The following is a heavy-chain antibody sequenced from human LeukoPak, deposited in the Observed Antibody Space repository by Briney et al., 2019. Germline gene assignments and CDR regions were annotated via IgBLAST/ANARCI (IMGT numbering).Heavy chain of an antibody. CDR1: GFTFSIYT. V-gene: IGHV3-23*01. D-gene: IGHD6-19*01. CDR2: INYDGDTK. Sequence: PGGSLGLSCAASGFTFSIYTMNWVRQAPGKGLEWVSIINYDGDTKYYADSVQGRFTISRDNSKNTVYLQMNSLRAEDTAIYYCAKDGHCPALCTTQIAVAGYNDNWGQGILVTVS. CDR3: AKDGHCPALCTTQIAVAGYNDN. J-gene: IGHJ4*02.